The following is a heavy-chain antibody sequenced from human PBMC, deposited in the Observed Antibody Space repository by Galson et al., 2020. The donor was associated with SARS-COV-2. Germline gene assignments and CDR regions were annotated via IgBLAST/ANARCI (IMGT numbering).Heavy chain of an antibody. Sequence: GGSLRLSCAASGLTFSSYAMHWVRQAPDKGLEGVAVISYDGGNKYSADSVKGRFTISRDNSKNTLYLQMNSLRAEDTAVYYCARDPAVAGTYYYYYGMDVWGQGTTVTVSS. CDR2: ISYDGGNK. CDR3: ARDPAVAGTYYYYYGMDV. D-gene: IGHD6-19*01. V-gene: IGHV3-30-3*01. CDR1: GLTFSSYA. J-gene: IGHJ6*02.